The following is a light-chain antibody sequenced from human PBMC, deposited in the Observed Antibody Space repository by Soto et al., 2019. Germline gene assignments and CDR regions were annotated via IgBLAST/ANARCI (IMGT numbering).Light chain of an antibody. Sequence: EIVWTQSPGTLSLSPGDRGTLSCMAGQSVSSSYLAWYQQKPGQAPRLLIYGASSRATGIPDRFSGSGSGTDFNLPVSRLEPEDVAVYYCQQYGSAISWTFGQGTKVEIK. CDR2: GAS. V-gene: IGKV3-20*01. CDR1: QSVSSSY. J-gene: IGKJ1*01. CDR3: QQYGSAISWT.